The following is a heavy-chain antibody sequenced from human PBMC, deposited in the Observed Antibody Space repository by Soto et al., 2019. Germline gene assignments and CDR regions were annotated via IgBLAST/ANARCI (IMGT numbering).Heavy chain of an antibody. Sequence: SETLSLTCAISGVSFSGYYWSWIRQPPGKGLEWIGEIDHGGSTKYNPSLKSRVTISVDTSKRQFSLNLRSVTAADTAVYYCARASIPITLIRKQPYYFDFWGHGTLVTVFS. CDR1: GVSFSGYY. D-gene: IGHD3-10*01. V-gene: IGHV4-34*01. CDR2: IDHGGST. J-gene: IGHJ4*03. CDR3: ARASIPITLIRKQPYYFDF.